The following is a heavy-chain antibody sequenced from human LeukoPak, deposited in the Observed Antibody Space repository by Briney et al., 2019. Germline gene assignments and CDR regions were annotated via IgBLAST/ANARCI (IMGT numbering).Heavy chain of an antibody. Sequence: GGSLRLSCAASGFTVSSNYMSWVRQAPGKGLEWVSVIYSGGSTYYADSVKGRFTISRDNSKNTLYLQMNSLRAEDTAVYYCARDTAYYYGSGSYGWGQGTLVTVSS. CDR1: GFTVSSNY. J-gene: IGHJ4*02. D-gene: IGHD3-10*01. CDR2: IYSGGST. CDR3: ARDTAYYYGSGSYG. V-gene: IGHV3-53*01.